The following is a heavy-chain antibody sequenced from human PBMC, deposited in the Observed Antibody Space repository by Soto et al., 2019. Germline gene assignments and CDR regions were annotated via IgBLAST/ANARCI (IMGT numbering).Heavy chain of an antibody. CDR3: ARDRGYDAHDYYYNAMDA. V-gene: IGHV3-21*01. CDR1: GFTFRTYT. D-gene: IGHD3-10*01. Sequence: EVQLVESGGGLVKPGGSLRLSCISSGFTFRTYTMNWVRQAPGKGLEWVSGIRGFSPYTFYAESVKGRFTISRDNAKNSLYLQMNSLRAEDTAVYYCARDRGYDAHDYYYNAMDAWGQGTTVTVSS. J-gene: IGHJ6*02. CDR2: IRGFSPYT.